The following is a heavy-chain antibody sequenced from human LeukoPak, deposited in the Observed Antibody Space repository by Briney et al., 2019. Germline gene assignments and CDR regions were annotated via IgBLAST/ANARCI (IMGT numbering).Heavy chain of an antibody. CDR2: LYSGGDI. D-gene: IGHD6-19*01. CDR3: ARDRSAVDRAYDI. J-gene: IGHJ3*02. V-gene: IGHV3-53*01. CDR1: GLTVSSNY. Sequence: GGSLRLSCAASGLTVSSNYMSWVRQAPGKGLEWVSVLYSGGDIYYKDSVRGRFTISRDNSKNTLYLQMNSLRVEDTAVYYCARDRSAVDRAYDIWGQETMVTVSS.